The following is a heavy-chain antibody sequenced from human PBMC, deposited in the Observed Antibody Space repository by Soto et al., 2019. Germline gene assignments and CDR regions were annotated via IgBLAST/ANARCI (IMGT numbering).Heavy chain of an antibody. D-gene: IGHD2-2*03. CDR2: IIPIFGTA. CDR3: ASARPMDIVLVPAALYCYYYGMDV. CDR1: GGTCSSYA. V-gene: IGHV1-69*12. J-gene: IGHJ6*02. Sequence: QVQLVQSGAEVKKPGSSVKVSCKASGGTCSSYAISWVRQAPGQGLEWMGGIIPIFGTANYAQTFQARVTIIADESTSTAYMELSSLRSEDTSVYYCASARPMDIVLVPAALYCYYYGMDVWGQGTTVTVSS.